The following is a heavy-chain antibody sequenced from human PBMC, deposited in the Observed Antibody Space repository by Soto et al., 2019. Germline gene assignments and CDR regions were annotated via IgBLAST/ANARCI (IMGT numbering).Heavy chain of an antibody. D-gene: IGHD2-21*01. CDR1: GGTFSSNP. Sequence: QVQLVQSGAEVKRPGSSVKVSCKASGGTFSSNPISWVRQAPGQGLEWMGRIIPILGLANYAQKLQGRVQITADKSTSTAYMEMSSLRSEDTAVYYCAREEGIRMVIVHDVFDIWGQGTMVTVSS. J-gene: IGHJ3*02. CDR2: IIPILGLA. V-gene: IGHV1-69*04. CDR3: AREEGIRMVIVHDVFDI.